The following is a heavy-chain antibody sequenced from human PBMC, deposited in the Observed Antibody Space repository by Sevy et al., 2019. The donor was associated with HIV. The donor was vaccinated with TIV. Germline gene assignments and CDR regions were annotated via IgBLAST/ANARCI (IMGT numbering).Heavy chain of an antibody. V-gene: IGHV3-23*01. CDR1: GFAFYDYS. CDR2: LSFGCGKI. CDR3: AREGCTRPHDY. Sequence: GGSLRLSCAASGFAFYDYSMSWIRQAPGKGLEWVATLSFGCGKIKYADSVKGRLNISRDNSKNSFYLQMDNLRVEDTALYYCAREGCTRPHDYWGQGTRVTVSS. J-gene: IGHJ4*02. D-gene: IGHD2-8*01.